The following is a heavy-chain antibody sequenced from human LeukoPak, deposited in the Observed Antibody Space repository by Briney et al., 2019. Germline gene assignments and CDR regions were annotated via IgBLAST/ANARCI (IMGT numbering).Heavy chain of an antibody. CDR3: AKFTVTTTDPTV. D-gene: IGHD4-17*01. V-gene: IGHV3-30*18. CDR2: ISYDGSNK. CDR1: GFTFSDYY. J-gene: IGHJ6*02. Sequence: GGSLRLSCAASGFTFSDYYMSWIRQAPGKGLEWVAVISYDGSNKYYADSVKGRFTISRDNSKNTLYLQMNSLRAEDTAVYCCAKFTVTTTDPTVWGQGTTVTVSS.